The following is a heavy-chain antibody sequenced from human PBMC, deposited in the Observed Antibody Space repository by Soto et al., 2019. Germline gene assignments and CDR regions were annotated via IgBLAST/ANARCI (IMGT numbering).Heavy chain of an antibody. J-gene: IGHJ4*02. V-gene: IGHV1-69*01. CDR3: ASGGTTVNRRFDF. CDR1: GGTSSSYA. D-gene: IGHD4-4*01. Sequence: QVQVVQSGAEVKKPGSSGRVSCKASGGTSSSYAITWMRQAPGQGLEWMGGIIPILDKTDYAQKFQGRVTFTADESTSTVYMELSSLTYEDTVVYYCASGGTTVNRRFDFWGQGTLVTVSS. CDR2: IIPILDKT.